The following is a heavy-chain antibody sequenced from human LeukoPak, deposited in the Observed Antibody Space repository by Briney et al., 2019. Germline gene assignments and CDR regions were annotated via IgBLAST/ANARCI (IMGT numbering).Heavy chain of an antibody. CDR3: AGTVDTAMVGRGYNWFDP. CDR2: IIPIFGTA. Sequence: GASVKVSCKASGGTFSSYAISWVRQAPGQGLEWMGGIIPIFGTANYAQKFQGRVTITADKSTSTAYMELSSLRSEDTAVYYCAGTVDTAMVGRGYNWFDPWGQGTLVTVSS. D-gene: IGHD5-18*01. V-gene: IGHV1-69*06. J-gene: IGHJ5*02. CDR1: GGTFSSYA.